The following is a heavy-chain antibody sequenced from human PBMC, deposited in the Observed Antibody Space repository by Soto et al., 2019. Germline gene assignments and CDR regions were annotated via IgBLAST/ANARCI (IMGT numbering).Heavy chain of an antibody. V-gene: IGHV4-59*01. J-gene: IGHJ5*01. CDR1: GGSISRYY. CDR2: AYYSGDT. D-gene: IGHD2-8*01. CDR3: ARDRSTYGGGGTGEVKENWFDP. Sequence: PSETLSFTCSVSGGSISRYYWSWIRQPPGKGLEWIGYAYYSGDTGYNPSLKSRVTMAVDTSKNQVSLKLSSVTAADTAVYYCARDRSTYGGGGTGEVKENWFDPWGQGALVTVSS.